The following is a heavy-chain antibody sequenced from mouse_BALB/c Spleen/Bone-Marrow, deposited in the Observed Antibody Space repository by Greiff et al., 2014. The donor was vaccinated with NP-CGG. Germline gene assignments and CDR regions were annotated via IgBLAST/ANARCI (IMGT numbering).Heavy chain of an antibody. CDR3: ARYDGPAWFAY. CDR1: GYTFTSYW. Sequence: LVESGAELVKPGASVKLSCKASGYTFTSYWIHWVKQRPGQGLEWIGENNPSNGRTNYNEKFKSKATLTVDKSSTTAYMQLSSLTSEDSAVYYCARYDGPAWFAYWGQGTLVTVSA. V-gene: IGHV1S81*02. D-gene: IGHD2-3*01. J-gene: IGHJ3*01. CDR2: NNPSNGRT.